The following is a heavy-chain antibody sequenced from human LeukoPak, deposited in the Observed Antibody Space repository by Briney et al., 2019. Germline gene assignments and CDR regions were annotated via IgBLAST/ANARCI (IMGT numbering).Heavy chain of an antibody. V-gene: IGHV3-7*01. CDR1: GFTFSGQY. CDR2: IRPDSSAK. Sequence: GGSLRLSCVGSGFTFSGQYMSWVRQAPGNGLEWVANIRPDSSAKMYVDSVKGRFTISRDNAKNSLYLKMNSLRDEDTAVYYCARYFDSWGQGTLVTVSS. CDR3: ARYFDS. J-gene: IGHJ4*02.